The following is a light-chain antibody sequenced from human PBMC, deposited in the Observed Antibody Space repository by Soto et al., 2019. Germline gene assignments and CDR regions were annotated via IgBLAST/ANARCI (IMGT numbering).Light chain of an antibody. Sequence: NFMLTQPHSVSESPGKTVTISCTRSGGSIASGYVQWYQQRPGSAPTTVIYEDNQRPSGVPDRFSGSIDRSSNSASLTISGLKTEDEADYYCQSYHSSTPYVFGTGIKVTVL. V-gene: IGLV6-57*03. CDR2: EDN. CDR3: QSYHSSTPYV. CDR1: GGSIASGY. J-gene: IGLJ1*01.